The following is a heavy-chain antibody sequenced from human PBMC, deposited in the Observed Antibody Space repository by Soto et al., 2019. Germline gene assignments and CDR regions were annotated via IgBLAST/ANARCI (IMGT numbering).Heavy chain of an antibody. CDR3: ARGLVRAFFDY. V-gene: IGHV3-66*01. CDR2: IYSGGST. D-gene: IGHD3-10*01. Sequence: GGSLRLSCAASGFSVSTYYMSWVRQVPGKGLEWVSIIYSGGSTYYADSVKDRFTISRDNSKNTLFLQMNSLRAEDTAVYYCARGLVRAFFDYWGQGTLVTVSS. CDR1: GFSVSTYY. J-gene: IGHJ4*02.